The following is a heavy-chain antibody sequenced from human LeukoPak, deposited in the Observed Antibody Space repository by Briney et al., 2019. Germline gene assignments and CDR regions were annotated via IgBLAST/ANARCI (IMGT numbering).Heavy chain of an antibody. CDR2: INHSGST. J-gene: IGHJ4*02. CDR3: ARSAWWGWPVKRGYYFDY. D-gene: IGHD2-21*01. CDR1: GGSFSGYY. Sequence: SETLSPTCAVYGGSFSGYYWSWIRQPPGKGLEWIGEINHSGSTNYNPSLKSRVTISVDTSKNQFSLKLSSVTAADTAVYYCARSAWWGWPVKRGYYFDYWGQGTLVTVSS. V-gene: IGHV4-34*01.